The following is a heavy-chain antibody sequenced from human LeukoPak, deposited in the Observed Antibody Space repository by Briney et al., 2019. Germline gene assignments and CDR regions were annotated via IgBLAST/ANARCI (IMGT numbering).Heavy chain of an antibody. D-gene: IGHD6-19*01. Sequence: ASVRVSCKASGYIFTSYGFSWVRQAPGQGLEWMGWISAYNGNTNYARNLQGRVTMTTDTSTSTAYMELRSLRSDDTAVYYCARDELDSSYNSGWFEYYFDYWGQGTLVTVSS. CDR1: GYIFTSYG. CDR3: ARDELDSSYNSGWFEYYFDY. CDR2: ISAYNGNT. V-gene: IGHV1-18*01. J-gene: IGHJ4*02.